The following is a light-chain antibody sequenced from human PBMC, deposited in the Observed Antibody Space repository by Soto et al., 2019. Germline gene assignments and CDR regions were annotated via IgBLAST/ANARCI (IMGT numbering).Light chain of an antibody. J-gene: IGKJ1*01. V-gene: IGKV1-5*01. Sequence: DIQMTQSPSTLYASVGDRVTITCRASQSISSWLAWYQQKPGKAPQLLIYDASSLESGVPSRFSGSGSGTEFTLTISSLQPDDFATYYCQQYNSYSPWTFGQGTKVEIK. CDR3: QQYNSYSPWT. CDR1: QSISSW. CDR2: DAS.